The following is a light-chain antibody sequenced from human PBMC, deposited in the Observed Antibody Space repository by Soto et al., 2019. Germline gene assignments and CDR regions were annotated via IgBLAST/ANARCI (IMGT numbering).Light chain of an antibody. CDR2: EVV. V-gene: IGLV2-8*01. J-gene: IGLJ1*01. CDR1: KNDIGVYDF. CDR3: KSYAGINTYV. Sequence: QSVLTQSPSASGSPGQSVTISCTGTKNDIGVYDFVSWYQHHPGKAPRLIIYEVVQRPSGVPDRFSGSKSGNTASLTVSGLQAADEADYFCKSYAGINTYVFGSGTKV.